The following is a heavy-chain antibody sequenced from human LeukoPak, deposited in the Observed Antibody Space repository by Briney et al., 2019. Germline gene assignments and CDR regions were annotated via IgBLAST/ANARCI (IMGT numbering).Heavy chain of an antibody. CDR2: ISGSGGST. Sequence: GGSLRLSCAASGFTFTSYAMSWVRQAPGKGLEWVSAISGSGGSTYYADSVKGRFTISRDNSKNTLYLQMNSLRAEDTAVYYCAKILGSGSYFPNDAFDIWGQGTMVTVSS. V-gene: IGHV3-23*01. D-gene: IGHD3-10*01. J-gene: IGHJ3*02. CDR1: GFTFTSYA. CDR3: AKILGSGSYFPNDAFDI.